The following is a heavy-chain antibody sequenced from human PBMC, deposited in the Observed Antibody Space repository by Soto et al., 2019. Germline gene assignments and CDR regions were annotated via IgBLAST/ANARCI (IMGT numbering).Heavy chain of an antibody. Sequence: ASVKVSCKASGYTFTGYYMHWVRQAPGQGLEWMGCINPNSGGTNYAQKFQGRVTMTRDTSISTAYMELSRLRSDDTAVYYCARGPALTMIVVGNYGMDXWGQVTTVTVS. CDR2: INPNSGGT. V-gene: IGHV1-2*02. CDR3: ARGPALTMIVVGNYGMDX. J-gene: IGHJ6*02. D-gene: IGHD3-22*01. CDR1: GYTFTGYY.